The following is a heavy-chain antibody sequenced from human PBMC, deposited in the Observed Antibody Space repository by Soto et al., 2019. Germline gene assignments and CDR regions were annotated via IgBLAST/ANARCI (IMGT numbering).Heavy chain of an antibody. CDR1: GFTFSSYG. D-gene: IGHD3-22*01. V-gene: IGHV3-30*18. CDR3: AKMTYYYDSSGYANTYFQH. J-gene: IGHJ1*01. CDR2: ISYDGSNK. Sequence: PVVSLIISCAASGFTFSSYGMHWVRQAPGKGLEWVAVISYDGSNKYYADSVKVRFTISRDNSKNTLYLQMNSLRAEDTAVYYCAKMTYYYDSSGYANTYFQHWGQGTLVTVSS.